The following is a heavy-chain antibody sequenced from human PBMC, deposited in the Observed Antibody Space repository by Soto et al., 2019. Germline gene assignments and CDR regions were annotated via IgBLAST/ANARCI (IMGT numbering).Heavy chain of an antibody. CDR2: ISAYNGNT. CDR3: ARVSFSYGSGSQHAYYYYGMDV. D-gene: IGHD3-10*01. Sequence: ASVKVSCKASGYTFTSYGISWVRQAPGQGLEWMGWISAYNGNTNYAQKLQGRVTMTTDTSTSTAYMELRSLRSNDTAVYYCARVSFSYGSGSQHAYYYYGMDVWGQGTTVTVSS. V-gene: IGHV1-18*01. J-gene: IGHJ6*02. CDR1: GYTFTSYG.